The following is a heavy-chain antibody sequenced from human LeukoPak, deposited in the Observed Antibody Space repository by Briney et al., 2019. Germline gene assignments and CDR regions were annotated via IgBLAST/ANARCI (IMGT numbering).Heavy chain of an antibody. CDR2: ISASGSTI. J-gene: IGHJ4*02. V-gene: IGHV3-48*03. CDR1: GFTFSSYA. Sequence: SGGSLRLSCAASGFTFSSYAMHWVRQAPGKGLEWVSYISASGSTIYYADSVKGRFTISRDYAKSSLYLQMNSLRAEDTAVYYCARASPIDYWGQGTLVTVSS. CDR3: ARASPIDY.